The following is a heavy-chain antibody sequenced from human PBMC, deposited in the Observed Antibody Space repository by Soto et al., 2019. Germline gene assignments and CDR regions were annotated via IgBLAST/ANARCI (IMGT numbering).Heavy chain of an antibody. Sequence: EVQLVETGGGLIQPGGSLRLSCAASGFTVSSNHMSWVRQAPGKGLEWVSVLYTGGTAYHADSVKGRFTISRDNSQNTLDFHMDRRAAEDTAVYYCARAGGNWNDGGGFDYWGQGTLVTVSS. CDR1: GFTVSSNH. D-gene: IGHD1-1*01. J-gene: IGHJ4*02. CDR3: ARAGGNWNDGGGFDY. CDR2: LYTGGTA. V-gene: IGHV3-53*02.